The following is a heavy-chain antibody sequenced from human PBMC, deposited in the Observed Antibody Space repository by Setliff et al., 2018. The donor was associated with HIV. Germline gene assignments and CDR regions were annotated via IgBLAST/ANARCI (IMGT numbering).Heavy chain of an antibody. CDR2: VYTSRGT. CDR1: GGSISGYH. D-gene: IGHD6-13*01. Sequence: SETLSLTCTVSGGSISGYHWNWLRQTPGKGLEWIGYVYTSRGTNYNHSLRTRVIISVDTSNQFSLKLSSVTAADAAVYYCARSPSYRSSWEYYFDYWGQGILVTVTS. CDR3: ARSPSYRSSWEYYFDY. V-gene: IGHV4-4*09. J-gene: IGHJ4*02.